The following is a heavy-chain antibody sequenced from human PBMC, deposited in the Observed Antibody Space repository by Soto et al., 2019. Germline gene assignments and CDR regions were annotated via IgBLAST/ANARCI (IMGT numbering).Heavy chain of an antibody. CDR1: GFTFSSYS. CDR2: IKSKTDGGTT. D-gene: IGHD1-26*01. CDR3: TAQWELLDY. J-gene: IGHJ4*02. V-gene: IGHV3-15*01. Sequence: VGSLRLSCAASGFTFSSYSMSWVRQAPGKGLEWVGRIKSKTDGGTTDYAAPVKGRFTISRDDSKNTLYLQMNSLKTEDTAVYYCTAQWELLDYWGQGTLVTVSS.